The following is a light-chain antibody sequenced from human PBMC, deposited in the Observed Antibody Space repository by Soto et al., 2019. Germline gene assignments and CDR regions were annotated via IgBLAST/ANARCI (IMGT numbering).Light chain of an antibody. CDR3: SSYAGNNYFV. J-gene: IGLJ1*01. CDR1: SSDIGDYNF. V-gene: IGLV2-8*01. Sequence: QSALTQPPSASGSPGPSATLSCTGSSSDIGDYNFVSWYQQHPGKAPKLLIYEVKKRPSGVPDRFSGSKSGNTASLTVSGLQAEDEADYYCSSYAGNNYFVFGSGTKVTVL. CDR2: EVK.